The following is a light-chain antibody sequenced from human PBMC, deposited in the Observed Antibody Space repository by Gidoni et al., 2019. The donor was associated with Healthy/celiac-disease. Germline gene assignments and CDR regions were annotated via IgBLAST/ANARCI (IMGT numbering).Light chain of an antibody. J-gene: IGKJ4*01. Sequence: DIEMTQTPATLSVSPGESATLSCRASESVSSYLAWYQQKPGQAPRLLIYGASTRATGIPARFSGSGSGTEFTLTISSLQSEDFGVYYCQQYNNWPPITFGGGTKVEIK. CDR3: QQYNNWPPIT. V-gene: IGKV3-15*01. CDR2: GAS. CDR1: ESVSSY.